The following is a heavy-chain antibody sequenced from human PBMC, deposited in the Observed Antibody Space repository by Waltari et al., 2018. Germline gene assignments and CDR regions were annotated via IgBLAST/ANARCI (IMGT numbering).Heavy chain of an antibody. D-gene: IGHD1-26*01. CDR1: GFAFSYYW. Sequence: EVQLVESGGGLVQPGGSLRLSCVASGFAFSYYWMSGVRQAPGKGLEWVANINQYGSEKDYVDSVKGRFTISRDNAKNSLYLQMNSLRVEDTAVYYCARFGRGRYFDYWGQGTLGTVSS. CDR2: INQYGSEK. V-gene: IGHV3-7*01. J-gene: IGHJ4*02. CDR3: ARFGRGRYFDY.